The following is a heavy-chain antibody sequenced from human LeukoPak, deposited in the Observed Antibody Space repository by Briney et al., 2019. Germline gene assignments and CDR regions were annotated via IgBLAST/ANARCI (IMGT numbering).Heavy chain of an antibody. D-gene: IGHD3-3*01. V-gene: IGHV3-21*01. J-gene: IGHJ5*02. CDR1: GFTFSSYS. Sequence: NPGGSLRLSCAASGFTFSSYSMNWVRQAPGKGLEWVSSISSSSSYIYYADSVKGRFTISRDNAKNSLYLQMNSLRAEDTAVYYRAREIETYYDFWSGYPNWFDPWGQGTLVTVSS. CDR2: ISSSSSYI. CDR3: AREIETYYDFWSGYPNWFDP.